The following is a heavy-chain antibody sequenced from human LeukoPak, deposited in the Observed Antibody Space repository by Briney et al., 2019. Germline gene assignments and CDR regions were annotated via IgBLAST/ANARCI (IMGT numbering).Heavy chain of an antibody. Sequence: PSETLSLTCTVSGGSISSGSYYWSWIRQPAGKGLEWIGRIYTSGSANYNPSLKSRVTISVDTSKNQFSLKLSSVTAADTAVYYCARHDYDFWSGYRGYYMDVWGKGTTVTVSS. CDR2: IYTSGSA. CDR3: ARHDYDFWSGYRGYYMDV. J-gene: IGHJ6*03. D-gene: IGHD3-3*01. CDR1: GGSISSGSYY. V-gene: IGHV4-61*02.